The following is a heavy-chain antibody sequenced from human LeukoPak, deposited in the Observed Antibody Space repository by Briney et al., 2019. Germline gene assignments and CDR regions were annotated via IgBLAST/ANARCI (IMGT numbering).Heavy chain of an antibody. V-gene: IGHV3-30*18. D-gene: IGHD4-17*01. CDR3: AKDRTYGDLTGYYFDY. Sequence: GRSLRLSCAASGFTFSSYGVHWVRQAPGKGLEWVAVISYDGSNKYYADSVKGRFTISRDNSKNTLYLQMNSLRAEDTAVYYCAKDRTYGDLTGYYFDYWGQGTLVTVSS. CDR2: ISYDGSNK. J-gene: IGHJ4*02. CDR1: GFTFSSYG.